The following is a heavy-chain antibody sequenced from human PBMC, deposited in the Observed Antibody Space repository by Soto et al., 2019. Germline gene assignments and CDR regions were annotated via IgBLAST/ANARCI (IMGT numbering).Heavy chain of an antibody. J-gene: IGHJ3*02. CDR1: GFTFSSYS. Sequence: GGALRLSCAASGFTFSSYSMNWVRQAPGKGLEWVSYISSSSSTIYYADSVKGRFTISRDNAKNSLYLQMNSLRDEDTAVYYCARSPPITMIVVGAFDIWGQGTMVTVSS. D-gene: IGHD3-22*01. CDR3: ARSPPITMIVVGAFDI. V-gene: IGHV3-48*02. CDR2: ISSSSSTI.